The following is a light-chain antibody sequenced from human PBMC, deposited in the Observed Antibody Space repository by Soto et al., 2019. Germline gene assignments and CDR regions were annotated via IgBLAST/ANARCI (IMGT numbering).Light chain of an antibody. Sequence: QSVLTQPPSVSGTPGQKVSISCSGSASNLGGNPVNWYQHLPGAAPKLLIYTNHQRPSGVPDRFSGSKSGTSASLAISGLRSEDEADYYCSSYTDSSNYVFGTGTKVTVL. J-gene: IGLJ1*01. V-gene: IGLV1-44*01. CDR1: ASNLGGNP. CDR2: TNH. CDR3: SSYTDSSNYV.